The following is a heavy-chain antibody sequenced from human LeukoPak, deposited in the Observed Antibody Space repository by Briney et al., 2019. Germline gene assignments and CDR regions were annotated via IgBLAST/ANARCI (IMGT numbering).Heavy chain of an antibody. D-gene: IGHD3-22*01. CDR3: ARYYYDSSGLYDAFDI. J-gene: IGHJ3*02. CDR1: GFTFSSYA. CDR2: ISGSGGST. V-gene: IGHV3-23*01. Sequence: GGSLRLSCAAPGFTFSSYAMSWVRQAPGKGLEWVSAISGSGGSTYYADSVKGRFTISRDNSKNTLYLQMNSLRAEDTAVYYCARYYYDSSGLYDAFDIWGQGTMVTVSS.